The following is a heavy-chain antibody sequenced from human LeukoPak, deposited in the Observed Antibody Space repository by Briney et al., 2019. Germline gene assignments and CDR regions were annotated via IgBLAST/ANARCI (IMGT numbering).Heavy chain of an antibody. Sequence: GGSLRLSCAASGFTVSSNYMSWVRQAPGKGLEWVSVIYSGGSTFYADSVKGRFTISRDNSKNTLYLQMSSLRAEDTAVYYCARYDFWSGSSDYWGLGTLVTVSS. D-gene: IGHD3-3*01. V-gene: IGHV3-53*01. CDR2: IYSGGST. CDR3: ARYDFWSGSSDY. J-gene: IGHJ4*02. CDR1: GFTVSSNY.